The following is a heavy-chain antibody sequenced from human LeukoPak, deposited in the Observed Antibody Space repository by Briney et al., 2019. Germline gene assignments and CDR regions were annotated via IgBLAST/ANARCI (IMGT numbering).Heavy chain of an antibody. CDR1: GGSISSYY. D-gene: IGHD2-2*01. V-gene: IGHV4-59*01. Sequence: SETLSLTCTVSGGSISSYYWSWIRQPPGRGLEWIGYIYYSGSTNYNPSLKSRVTISVDTSKNQFSLKLSSVTAADTAVYYCARAHLGVVADWYFDLWGRGTLVTVSS. CDR2: IYYSGST. J-gene: IGHJ2*01. CDR3: ARAHLGVVADWYFDL.